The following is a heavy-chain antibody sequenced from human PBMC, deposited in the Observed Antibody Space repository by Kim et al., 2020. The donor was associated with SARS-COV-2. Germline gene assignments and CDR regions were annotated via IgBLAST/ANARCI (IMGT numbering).Heavy chain of an antibody. Sequence: ASVKVSCKTSGYTFSRYTITWVRQAPGQGLEWMGWILAYNGNTNYAQNLQGRVTMTTDTSTSTAYMELRSLRSDDTAVYYCARSAYYYPSGNYSNARTGFDCWRQGTLVTVSS. J-gene: IGHJ4*02. V-gene: IGHV1-18*01. CDR3: ARSAYYYPSGNYSNARTGFDC. CDR2: ILAYNGNT. CDR1: GYTFSRYT. D-gene: IGHD3-10*01.